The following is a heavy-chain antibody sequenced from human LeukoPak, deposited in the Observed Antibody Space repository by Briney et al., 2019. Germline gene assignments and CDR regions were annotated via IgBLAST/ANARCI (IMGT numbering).Heavy chain of an antibody. V-gene: IGHV1-18*01. CDR1: GYTFTSYG. CDR3: ARDPYSPLYSSSSRDAFDI. Sequence: ASVKVSCKASGYTFTSYGISWVRQAPGQGLEWMGWISAYNGNTNYAQKLQGRVTMTTDTSTSTAYMELRSLRSDDTAVYYCARDPYSPLYSSSSRDAFDIWGQGTMVTVSS. CDR2: ISAYNGNT. D-gene: IGHD6-6*01. J-gene: IGHJ3*02.